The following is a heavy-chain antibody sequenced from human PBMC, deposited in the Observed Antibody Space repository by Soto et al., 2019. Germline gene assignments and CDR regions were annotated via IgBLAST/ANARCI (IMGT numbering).Heavy chain of an antibody. D-gene: IGHD6-19*01. Sequence: EVQLVESGGGLVQPGRSLRLSCAASGFTFDDYAMHWVRQAPGKGLEWVSGISWNSGSIGYADSVKGRFTISRDNAKNSLYLQMNSLRAEDTALYYCAKDIGGYSSGLDYWGQGTLVTVSS. J-gene: IGHJ4*02. CDR3: AKDIGGYSSGLDY. V-gene: IGHV3-9*01. CDR2: ISWNSGSI. CDR1: GFTFDDYA.